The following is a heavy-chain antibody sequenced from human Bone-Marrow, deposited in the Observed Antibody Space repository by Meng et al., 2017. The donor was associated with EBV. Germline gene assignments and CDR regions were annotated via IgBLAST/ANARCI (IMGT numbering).Heavy chain of an antibody. Sequence: QEHLVESGXXXXXAXRSXRLSCAASGFIFSDYGFHWVRQAPGKGPEWVAIIPSDASHNKYYADSVKGRFTISRDNSKNTLFLQMNNLRAEDTAVYYCARDLSGRFDPWGQGTLVTVSS. CDR1: GFIFSDYG. CDR3: ARDLSGRFDP. J-gene: IGHJ5*02. D-gene: IGHD1-14*01. V-gene: IGHV3-30*03. CDR2: IPSDASHNK.